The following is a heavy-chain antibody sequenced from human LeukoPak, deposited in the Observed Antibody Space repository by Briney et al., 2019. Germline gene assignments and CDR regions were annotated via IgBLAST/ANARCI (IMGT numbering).Heavy chain of an antibody. CDR3: ARGGYRQQLVDY. V-gene: IGHV1-69*06. J-gene: IGHJ4*02. Sequence: SVKVSCKASGGTFSSYAISWVRQAPGQGLEWMGRIITIFGTANYGQKFQGRVTITADKSTSTAYMELSSLRSEDTAVYYCARGGYRQQLVDYWGQGTLVTVSS. CDR2: IITIFGTA. D-gene: IGHD6-13*01. CDR1: GGTFSSYA.